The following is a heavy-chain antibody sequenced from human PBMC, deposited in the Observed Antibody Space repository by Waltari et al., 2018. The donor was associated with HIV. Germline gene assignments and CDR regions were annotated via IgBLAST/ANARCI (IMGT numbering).Heavy chain of an antibody. D-gene: IGHD3-10*01. J-gene: IGHJ4*02. CDR2: ILYDGSEQ. CDR1: GIKLSSYA. Sequence: QVQLVESGGGVVQPGRSLRLSCTGSGIKLSSYAMHWVRQVPGKGPEWVAVILYDGSEQYYAESVKGRFTISRDNAKNTLSLQMDSLRVDDTALYYCAKATGRRSGPFDSWGQGTLVTVSS. CDR3: AKATGRRSGPFDS. V-gene: IGHV3-30*18.